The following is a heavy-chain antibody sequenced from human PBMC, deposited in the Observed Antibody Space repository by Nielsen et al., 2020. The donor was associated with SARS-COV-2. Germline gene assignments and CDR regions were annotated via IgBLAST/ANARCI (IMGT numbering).Heavy chain of an antibody. CDR3: AGLIRASNPFWY. Sequence: RISCAASGFDFSTYNMNWVRQAPGKGLEWVSSLTSGSEYIYYADSVKGRFTISRDNAKRSLYLQMNSLRAEDTAVYYCAGLIRASNPFWYWVQGTLVTVSS. V-gene: IGHV3-21*04. D-gene: IGHD3-3*01. CDR1: GFDFSTYN. CDR2: LTSGSEYI. J-gene: IGHJ4*02.